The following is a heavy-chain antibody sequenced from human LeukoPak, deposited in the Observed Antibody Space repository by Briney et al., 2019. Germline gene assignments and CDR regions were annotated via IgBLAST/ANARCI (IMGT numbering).Heavy chain of an antibody. Sequence: GGSLRLSCAASGFTFSGSAMHWVRQASGKGLEWVGRIRSKANSYATAYAASVKGRFTISRDDSKNTAYLQMNSLKTEDTAVYYCTSHLPDIVVVPAASDVWGKGTTVTVSS. D-gene: IGHD2-2*01. CDR3: TSHLPDIVVVPAASDV. CDR1: GFTFSGSA. V-gene: IGHV3-73*01. J-gene: IGHJ6*04. CDR2: IRSKANSYAT.